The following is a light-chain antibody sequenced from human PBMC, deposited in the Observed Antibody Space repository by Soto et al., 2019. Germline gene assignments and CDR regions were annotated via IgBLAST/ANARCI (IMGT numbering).Light chain of an antibody. CDR1: SGHIKYI. CDR3: ETWDRNTPWV. Sequence: QAVLTQSSSASASRGSSVNLTCTLSSGHIKYIIAWHQQQPGKAPRYLMKLERTGNYKRGSGVPDRFSGSSSGADRYLTISNLQFEDEADYYCETWDRNTPWVFGGGTKLTVL. J-gene: IGLJ3*02. V-gene: IGLV4-60*02. CDR2: LERTGNY.